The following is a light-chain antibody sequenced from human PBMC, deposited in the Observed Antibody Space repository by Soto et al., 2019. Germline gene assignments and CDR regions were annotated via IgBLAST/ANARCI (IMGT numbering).Light chain of an antibody. Sequence: NQVTPAPSNLASFVRSRSTHNLPPSQSISSWLAWYQQKPGKAPKLLIYDASSLESGVPSRFSGSGSGTEFTLTISSLQPDDFATYYCQQYNSYPRTFGQGTKV. CDR3: QQYNSYPRT. J-gene: IGKJ1*01. CDR1: QSISSW. CDR2: DAS. V-gene: IGKV1-5*01.